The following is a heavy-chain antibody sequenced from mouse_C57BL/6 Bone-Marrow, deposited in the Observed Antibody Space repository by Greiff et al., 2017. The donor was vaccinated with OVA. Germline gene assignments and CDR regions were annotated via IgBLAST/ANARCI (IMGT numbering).Heavy chain of an antibody. D-gene: IGHD1-1*01. Sequence: EVQLQQSGPELVKPGASVKISCKASGYTFTDYYMNWVKQRHGKSLEWIGDINPSNGGTSYNEKFKGKATLTVDKSSSTAYMELRSLTSEDSAVYYCAGGGSSMDFDYWGTGTTLTVSS. CDR2: INPSNGGT. CDR3: AGGGSSMDFDY. J-gene: IGHJ2*01. V-gene: IGHV1-26*01. CDR1: GYTFTDYY.